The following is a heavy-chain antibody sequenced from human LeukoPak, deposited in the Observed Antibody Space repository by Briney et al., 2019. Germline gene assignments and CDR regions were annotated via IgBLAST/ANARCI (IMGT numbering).Heavy chain of an antibody. CDR1: GYSFTSYW. V-gene: IGHV5-51*01. CDR2: IYPGDSDT. Sequence: GESLKISCKGSGYSFTSYWIGWVRQMPGKGLEWMGIIYPGDSDTRYSPSFQGQVTISADKSISTAYLQGSSLKASDTAMYYCARRYGFSHTYYGMDVWGQGTTVTVSS. D-gene: IGHD3/OR15-3a*01. CDR3: ARRYGFSHTYYGMDV. J-gene: IGHJ6*02.